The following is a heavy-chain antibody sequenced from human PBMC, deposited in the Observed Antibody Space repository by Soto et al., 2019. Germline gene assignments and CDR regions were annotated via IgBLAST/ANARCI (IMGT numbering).Heavy chain of an antibody. CDR1: GYTFTSYD. J-gene: IGHJ6*02. Sequence: QVQLVQSGAEVKKPGASVKVSCKASGYTFTSYDINWVRQATGQGLEWMGWMNPNSGNTGYAQKFQGRVTMTRNTSISTAYMELSSLRSEDTAVYYCAIRGPLGYSYGYYYYGMDVWGQGTTVTVSS. D-gene: IGHD5-18*01. CDR2: MNPNSGNT. CDR3: AIRGPLGYSYGYYYYGMDV. V-gene: IGHV1-8*01.